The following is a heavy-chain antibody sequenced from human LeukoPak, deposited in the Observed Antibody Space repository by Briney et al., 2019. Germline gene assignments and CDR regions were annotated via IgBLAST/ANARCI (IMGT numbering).Heavy chain of an antibody. CDR2: IKQDGSEK. CDR3: ARLCVYEDSGYRPIHY. D-gene: IGHD3-22*01. V-gene: IGHV3-7*01. CDR1: GFTLSGFW. J-gene: IGHJ4*01. Sequence: GGSLRLSCAVSGFTLSGFWMAWVRQAPGKGLEWVANIKQDGSEKNYVDSVKGRFTISRDNAKNSLYLQMNSPSVEDTAVYYCARLCVYEDSGYRPIHYWGHGTLVTVSS.